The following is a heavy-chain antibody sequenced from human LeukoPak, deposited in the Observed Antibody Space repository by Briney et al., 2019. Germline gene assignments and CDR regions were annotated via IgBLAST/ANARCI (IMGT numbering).Heavy chain of an antibody. CDR2: IYYSGST. V-gene: IGHV4-39*07. CDR1: GGSISSSSYY. D-gene: IGHD2-15*01. J-gene: IGHJ5*02. CDR3: ARDCPATILSWFDP. Sequence: SETLSLTCTVSGGSISSSSYYWGWIRQPPGKGLEWFGSIYYSGSTYYNPSLKSRVTISVDTSKNQFSLKLSSVTAADTAVYYCARDCPATILSWFDPWGQGTLVTVSS.